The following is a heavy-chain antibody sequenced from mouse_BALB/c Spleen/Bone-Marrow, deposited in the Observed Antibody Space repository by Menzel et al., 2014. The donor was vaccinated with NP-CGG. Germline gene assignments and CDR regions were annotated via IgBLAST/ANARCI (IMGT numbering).Heavy chain of an antibody. J-gene: IGHJ2*02. CDR3: ARLGRDD. V-gene: IGHV1S29*02. Sequence: VQLKESGPELVKPGASGKISCKASGYTFTDYNMHWVKQSHGKSLEWIGYIYPYNGGTGYNQKFKSKATLTVDNSSSTAYMELSSLTSEHAAVYYCARLGRDDWGHGTSLAVSS. CDR1: GYTFTDYN. CDR2: IYPYNGGT. D-gene: IGHD4-1*01.